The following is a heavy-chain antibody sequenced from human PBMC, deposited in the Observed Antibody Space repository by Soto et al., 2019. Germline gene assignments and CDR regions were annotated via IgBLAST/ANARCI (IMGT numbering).Heavy chain of an antibody. CDR3: ARVKVVTATDF. Sequence: GGSVRLSCAASGFTFSSCSMNWVRQAPGKGLEWVSYISSSSSTIYYADSVEGRFTISRDNAKNSLYLQMHSLRDGDTAVYYCARVKVVTATDFWGQGTLVTVSS. CDR1: GFTFSSCS. D-gene: IGHD2-21*02. CDR2: ISSSSSTI. J-gene: IGHJ4*02. V-gene: IGHV3-48*02.